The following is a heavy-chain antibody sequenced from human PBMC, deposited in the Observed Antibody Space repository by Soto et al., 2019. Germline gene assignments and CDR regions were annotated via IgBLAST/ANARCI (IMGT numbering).Heavy chain of an antibody. Sequence: PGGSLRLSCAASGCIFRSYSLNWVRQVPGKGLEWLSYISSSSRITYYADSVKGRFTVSRDNAKNSLYLQMNSLRDEDTAVYYCARDQDIVVAPGAYGMDVWGQGTTVTVSS. V-gene: IGHV3-48*02. CDR3: ARDQDIVVAPGAYGMDV. J-gene: IGHJ6*02. CDR2: ISSSSRIT. CDR1: GCIFRSYS. D-gene: IGHD2-2*01.